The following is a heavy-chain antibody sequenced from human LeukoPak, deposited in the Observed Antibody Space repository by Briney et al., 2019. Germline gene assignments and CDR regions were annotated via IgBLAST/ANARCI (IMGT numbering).Heavy chain of an antibody. Sequence: GGSLRLSCAASGFTFSSYAMSWVRQAPGKGLEWVSAISGSGGSTYYADSVKGRFTISRDNAKNSLYLQMNSLRAEDTAVYYCARGRIAAAETGGGQGTLVTVSS. CDR3: ARGRIAAAETG. V-gene: IGHV3-23*01. CDR1: GFTFSSYA. J-gene: IGHJ4*02. D-gene: IGHD6-13*01. CDR2: ISGSGGST.